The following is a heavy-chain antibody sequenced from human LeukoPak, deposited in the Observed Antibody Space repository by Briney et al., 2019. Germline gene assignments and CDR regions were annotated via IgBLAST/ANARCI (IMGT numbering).Heavy chain of an antibody. CDR3: AKDRGVAARPSYGFYYYYMDV. CDR2: ISGSGGST. V-gene: IGHV3-23*01. J-gene: IGHJ6*03. D-gene: IGHD6-6*01. CDR1: GFTFSSYA. Sequence: GGSLRLSCAASGFTFSSYAMSWVRQAPGKGLEWVPAISGSGGSTYYADSVKGRFTISRDNSKNTLYLQMNSLRAEDTAVYYCAKDRGVAARPSYGFYYYYMDVWGKGTTVTVSS.